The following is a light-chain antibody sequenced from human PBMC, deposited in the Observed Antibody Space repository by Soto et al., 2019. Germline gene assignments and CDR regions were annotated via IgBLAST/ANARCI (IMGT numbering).Light chain of an antibody. V-gene: IGKV3-15*01. CDR2: GAS. J-gene: IGKJ2*01. Sequence: IVMTQSPVTLSVSPGERVTLSCRASETVRTNLAWFQQKPGQTPRLLIFGASTRATGIPTRFPGSGSETEFTLTIDSLQSEDLAVYYCQQYYNWPAYTFGQWTKLEI. CDR3: QQYYNWPAYT. CDR1: ETVRTN.